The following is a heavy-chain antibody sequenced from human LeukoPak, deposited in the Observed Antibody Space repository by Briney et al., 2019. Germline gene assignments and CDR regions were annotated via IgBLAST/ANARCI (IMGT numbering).Heavy chain of an antibody. J-gene: IGHJ4*02. CDR1: GDSMSNFY. D-gene: IGHD2-2*01. CDR2: IDYSGST. Sequence: SETLSLTCSVSGDSMSNFYWSWIRQPPGKGLEWIGYIDYSGSTSYNPSLKSRVTIAIDTSKNQFSLRLSSVAAADTAVYFCARGLSSTRRESDYWGQGTLATVSS. CDR3: ARGLSSTRRESDY. V-gene: IGHV4-59*01.